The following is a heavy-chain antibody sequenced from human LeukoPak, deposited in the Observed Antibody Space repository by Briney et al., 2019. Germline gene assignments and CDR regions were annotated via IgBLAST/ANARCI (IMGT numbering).Heavy chain of an antibody. CDR2: IRSKANSYAT. Sequence: PGGSLRLSCAASGFTFSSSAMHWVRQASGKGLEWVGRIRSKANSYATAYAASVKGRFTISRDDSKNMAYLQMNSLKTEDTAVYYCTMIGVDYWGQGTLVTVSS. CDR3: TMIGVDY. CDR1: GFTFSSSA. J-gene: IGHJ4*02. V-gene: IGHV3-73*01. D-gene: IGHD3-22*01.